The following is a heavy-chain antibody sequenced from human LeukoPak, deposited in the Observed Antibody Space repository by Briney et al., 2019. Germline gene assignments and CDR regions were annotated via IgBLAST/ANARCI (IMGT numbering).Heavy chain of an antibody. Sequence: PSETLSLTCTVSGGSISSYYWGWVRQPAGKGLEWIGRIYTTGSSNYNPSLESRVTMSVDTSKNQFSLTLTSVTAADTAVYYCARQGYTISCYYMDVWGKGTTVTVSS. CDR2: IYTTGSS. D-gene: IGHD5-12*01. V-gene: IGHV4-4*07. CDR3: ARQGYTISCYYMDV. CDR1: GGSISSYY. J-gene: IGHJ6*03.